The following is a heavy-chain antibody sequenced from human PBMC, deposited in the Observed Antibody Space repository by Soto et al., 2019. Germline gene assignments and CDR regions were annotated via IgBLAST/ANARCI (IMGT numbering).Heavy chain of an antibody. CDR2: INHSGST. V-gene: IGHV4-34*01. D-gene: IGHD6-13*01. CDR3: AIRSGAAAGTSDFDY. CDR1: GGSFSGYY. J-gene: IGHJ4*02. Sequence: SETLSLTCAVYGGSFSGYYWSWIRQPPGKGLEWIGEINHSGSTNYNPSLKSRVTISVDTSKNQFSLKLSSVTAADTAVYYCAIRSGAAAGTSDFDYWGQGSLVTVSS.